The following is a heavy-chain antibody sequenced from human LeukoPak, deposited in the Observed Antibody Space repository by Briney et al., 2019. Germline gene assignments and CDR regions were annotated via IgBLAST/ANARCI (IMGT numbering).Heavy chain of an antibody. V-gene: IGHV4-4*07. D-gene: IGHD6-19*01. CDR2: LYTSGST. CDR1: GGSISSYY. Sequence: SETLSLTCTVSGGSISSYYWSWIRQPAGKGLEWIGRLYTSGSTNYNPSLKSRVTMSVDTSKNQFSLKLSSVTAADTAVYYCAREAYSSGWHYYYYYYMDVWGKGTTVTVSS. CDR3: AREAYSSGWHYYYYYYMDV. J-gene: IGHJ6*03.